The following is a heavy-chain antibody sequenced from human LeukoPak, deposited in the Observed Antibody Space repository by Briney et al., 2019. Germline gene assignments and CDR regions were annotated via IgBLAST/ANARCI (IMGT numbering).Heavy chain of an antibody. CDR3: ARGPPSYYDFWSGYWHNWFDP. V-gene: IGHV4-34*01. Sequence: PSETLSLTCAVYGGSFSGYYWSWIRQPPGKGLEWIGEINHSGSTNYNPSLKSRVTISVDTSKNQFSLKLSSVTAADTAVYYCARGPPSYYDFWSGYWHNWFDPWGQGTLVTVS. CDR1: GGSFSGYY. CDR2: INHSGST. D-gene: IGHD3-3*01. J-gene: IGHJ5*02.